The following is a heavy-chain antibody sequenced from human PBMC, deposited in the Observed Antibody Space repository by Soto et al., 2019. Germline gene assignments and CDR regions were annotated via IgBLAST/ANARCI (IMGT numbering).Heavy chain of an antibody. Sequence: GPTLVNPTQTLTLTCTFSGFSLSTSGMCVSWIRQPPGKALEWLALIDWDDDKYYSTSLKTRLTISKDTSKNQVVLTMTNMDHVDTATYDCARISPYYDILTGYQYFDYWGQGTKLTVYS. J-gene: IGHJ4*02. V-gene: IGHV2-70*01. CDR3: ARISPYYDILTGYQYFDY. CDR1: GFSLSTSGMC. D-gene: IGHD3-9*01. CDR2: IDWDDDK.